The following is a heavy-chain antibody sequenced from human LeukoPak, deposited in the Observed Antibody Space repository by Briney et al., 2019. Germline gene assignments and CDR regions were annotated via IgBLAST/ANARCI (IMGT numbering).Heavy chain of an antibody. CDR3: ARDRHYYDSSGYYTFDP. CDR1: VYTFTGYY. D-gene: IGHD3-22*01. V-gene: IGHV1-2*06. Sequence: ASVKVSCKASVYTFTGYYMHWVRQAPGQGLEWMGRINTNSGGTNYAQKFQGRVTMTRDTSISTAYMELRRLRSDDTAVYYCARDRHYYDSSGYYTFDPWGQGTLVTVSS. CDR2: INTNSGGT. J-gene: IGHJ5*02.